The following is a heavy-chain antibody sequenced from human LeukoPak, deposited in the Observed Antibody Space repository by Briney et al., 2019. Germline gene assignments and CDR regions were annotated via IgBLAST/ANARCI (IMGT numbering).Heavy chain of an antibody. D-gene: IGHD1-1*01. Sequence: PSETLSLTCTVSGYSISSGYYWGWIRQPPGKGLEWIGSIYHSGSTYYNPSLKSRVTISVDTSKNQFSLKLSSVTAADTAVYYCARMNRDWNLRIDYWGQGTLVTVSS. CDR3: ARMNRDWNLRIDY. CDR2: IYHSGST. J-gene: IGHJ4*02. V-gene: IGHV4-38-2*02. CDR1: GYSISSGYY.